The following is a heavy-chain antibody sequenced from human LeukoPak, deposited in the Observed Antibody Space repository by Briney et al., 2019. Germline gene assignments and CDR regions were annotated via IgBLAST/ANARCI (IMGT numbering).Heavy chain of an antibody. CDR2: IKQDGTEK. D-gene: IGHD3-10*01. CDR1: GFTFSTYW. V-gene: IGHV3-7*01. Sequence: GGSLRLSCAASGFTFSTYWMSWVRQAPGRGLEWVAYIKQDGTEKYCVDSVKGRFTISRDNPKNSLYLQMNSLSAEDTAVYYCARLPITLVRGGLNDYFDYWGQGTLVTVSS. CDR3: ARLPITLVRGGLNDYFDY. J-gene: IGHJ4*02.